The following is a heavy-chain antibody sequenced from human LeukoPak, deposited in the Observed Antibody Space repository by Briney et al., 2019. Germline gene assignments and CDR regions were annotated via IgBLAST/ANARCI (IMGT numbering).Heavy chain of an antibody. CDR2: IYPGDSDT. CDR1: GYTFTNYW. J-gene: IGHJ4*01. V-gene: IGHV5-51*01. Sequence: GESLKISCKGSGYTFTNYWIVWVRQMPGGGLEWMGIIYPGDSDTRYSPSFQGQVTISADKSTSTAYLQWSSLTASDTALYYCARLKDGYTIDYWGQEPWSPSPQ. CDR3: ARLKDGYTIDY. D-gene: IGHD5-24*01.